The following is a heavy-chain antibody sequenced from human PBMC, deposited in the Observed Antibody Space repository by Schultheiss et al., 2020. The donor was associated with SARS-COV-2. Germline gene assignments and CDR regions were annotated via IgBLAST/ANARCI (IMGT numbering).Heavy chain of an antibody. D-gene: IGHD3-3*01. J-gene: IGHJ4*02. V-gene: IGHV3-33*01. Sequence: GGSLRLSCAASGFTFSSYGMHWVRQAPGKGLEWVAVIWYDGSNKYYADSVKGRYTISRDNSKNTLYLQMNSLRAEDTAVYYCAREGDDFWSGYSLYYFDYWGQGTLVTVSS. CDR1: GFTFSSYG. CDR3: AREGDDFWSGYSLYYFDY. CDR2: IWYDGSNK.